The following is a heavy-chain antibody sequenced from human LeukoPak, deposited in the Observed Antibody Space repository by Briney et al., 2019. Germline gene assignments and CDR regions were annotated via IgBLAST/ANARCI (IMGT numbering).Heavy chain of an antibody. J-gene: IGHJ4*02. CDR1: GFTFSSYS. Sequence: GGSLRLSCAASGFTFSSYSMNWVRQAPGKGLEWVSSISSSSSYIYYADSVKGRFTISRDNAKNSLYLQMNSLRAEDTAVYYCARAVERFLEWLPANYFDYWGQGTLVTVSS. CDR3: ARAVERFLEWLPANYFDY. V-gene: IGHV3-21*01. D-gene: IGHD3-3*01. CDR2: ISSSSSYI.